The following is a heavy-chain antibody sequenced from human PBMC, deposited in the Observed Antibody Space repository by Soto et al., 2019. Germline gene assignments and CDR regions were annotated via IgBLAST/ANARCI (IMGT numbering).Heavy chain of an antibody. D-gene: IGHD6-19*01. Sequence: SETLXLTCAVYGGXFSGYYWSWIRQPPGKGLEWIGEINHSGSTNYNPSLKSRVTISVDTSKNQFSLKLSSVTAADTAVYYCARGSGSGWYGRAYYYSGMDVWGQGTTVTVSS. J-gene: IGHJ6*02. V-gene: IGHV4-34*01. CDR1: GGXFSGYY. CDR2: INHSGST. CDR3: ARGSGSGWYGRAYYYSGMDV.